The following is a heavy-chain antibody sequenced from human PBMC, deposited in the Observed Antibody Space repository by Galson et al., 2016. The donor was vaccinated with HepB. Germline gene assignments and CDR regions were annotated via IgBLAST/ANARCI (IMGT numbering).Heavy chain of an antibody. D-gene: IGHD3-16*01. CDR3: AKYLSRGPPYALEV. Sequence: SLRLSCAASGFTFSNYAMIWVRQAPGKGLEWVSGVNDNGDNTFYAGSVKGRFIISRDNSKNTLFLEMNSLRAEDTAVYYCAKYLSRGPPYALEVWGQGASVIVSS. CDR2: VNDNGDNT. V-gene: IGHV3-23*01. J-gene: IGHJ6*02. CDR1: GFTFSNYA.